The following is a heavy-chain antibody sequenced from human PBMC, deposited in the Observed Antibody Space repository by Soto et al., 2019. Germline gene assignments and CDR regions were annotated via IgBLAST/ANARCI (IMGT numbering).Heavy chain of an antibody. CDR2: IIPIFGTA. D-gene: IGHD1-7*01. Sequence: RASVKVSCKASGGTFSSYAISWVRQAPGQGLEWMGGIIPIFGTANYAQKFQGRVTITADESTSTAYMELSSLRSEDTAVYYCLGNWNYGTENWFDPWGEGTLVTVSS. CDR1: GGTFSSYA. J-gene: IGHJ5*02. V-gene: IGHV1-69*13. CDR3: LGNWNYGTENWFDP.